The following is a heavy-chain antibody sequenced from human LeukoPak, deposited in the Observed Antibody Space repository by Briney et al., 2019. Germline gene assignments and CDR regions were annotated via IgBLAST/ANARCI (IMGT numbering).Heavy chain of an antibody. CDR1: GGSFSGYY. CDR2: INHSGST. CDR3: ASLRPPAATTSFDY. V-gene: IGHV4-34*01. J-gene: IGHJ4*02. D-gene: IGHD6-25*01. Sequence: PSETLSLTCAVYGGSFSGYYWSWIRQPPGKGLEWIGEINHSGSTNYNPSLKSRVTISVDTSKNQFSLKLSSVTAADTAVYYCASLRPPAATTSFDYWGQGTLVTVSS.